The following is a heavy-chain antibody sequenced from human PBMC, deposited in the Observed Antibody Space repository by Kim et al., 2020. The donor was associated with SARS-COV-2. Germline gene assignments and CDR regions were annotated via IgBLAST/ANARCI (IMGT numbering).Heavy chain of an antibody. J-gene: IGHJ3*02. CDR3: ARDQGKAFDI. CDR1: GFTFSSYG. Sequence: GGSLRLSCAASGFTFSSYGMHWVRQAPGKGLEWVSFIWYDGSNKYYADSVKGRFTISRDNSKNTLYLQMNSLRAEDTAVYYCARDQGKAFDIWGQGTMVTVSS. CDR2: IWYDGSNK. V-gene: IGHV3-33*01.